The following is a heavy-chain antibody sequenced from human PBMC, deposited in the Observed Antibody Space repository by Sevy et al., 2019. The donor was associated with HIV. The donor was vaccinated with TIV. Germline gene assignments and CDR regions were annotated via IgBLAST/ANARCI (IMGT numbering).Heavy chain of an antibody. V-gene: IGHV1-8*01. CDR3: ARGTTGTTGRGYYYYGMDV. CDR2: MNPNSGNT. J-gene: IGHJ6*02. CDR1: GYTFTSYD. D-gene: IGHD1-1*01. Sequence: ASVKVSCKASGYTFTSYDINWVRQATGQGLEWMGWMNPNSGNTGYAQKFQGRVTMTRNTSISTAYMELSRLRSEDTAVYYCARGTTGTTGRGYYYYGMDVWGQGTTVTVSS.